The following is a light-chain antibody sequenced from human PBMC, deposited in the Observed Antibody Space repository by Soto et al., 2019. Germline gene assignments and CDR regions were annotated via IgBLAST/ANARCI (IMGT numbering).Light chain of an antibody. CDR2: KAA. Sequence: DIQMTQSPSTLSASVGDRVTITCRASQSINSWLAWYQRKPVKAPELLIYKAASLETGVPSRFSGSGSGTEFTLTISRLQPDDFATYYCQQYNSYITFGGGTKVEIK. V-gene: IGKV1-5*03. J-gene: IGKJ4*01. CDR1: QSINSW. CDR3: QQYNSYIT.